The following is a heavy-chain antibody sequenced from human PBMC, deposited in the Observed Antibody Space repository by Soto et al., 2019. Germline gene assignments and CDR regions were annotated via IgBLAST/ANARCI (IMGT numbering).Heavy chain of an antibody. CDR3: AGEDGYDTFDL. CDR1: GDSVSSNTGA. J-gene: IGHJ3*01. D-gene: IGHD5-18*01. V-gene: IGHV6-1*01. Sequence: PSQTLSLTCAISGDSVSSNTGAWNWIRQSPSRGLEWLGRTYYRSKWYQDYGTSVKSRITINADTSKNQISLQLNAVTPEDTALYHCAGEDGYDTFDLWGQGTMVTV. CDR2: TYYRSKWYQ.